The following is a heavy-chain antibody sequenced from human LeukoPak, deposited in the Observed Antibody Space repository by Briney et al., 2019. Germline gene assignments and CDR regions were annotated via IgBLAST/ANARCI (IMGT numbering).Heavy chain of an antibody. CDR2: ISGSGGST. CDR3: AKIMGYHGSGSYGDYYFDY. V-gene: IGHV3-23*01. D-gene: IGHD3-10*01. Sequence: GGSLRLSCAASGFTFSSYAMSWARQAPGKGLEWVSAISGSGGSTYYADSVKGRFTISRDNSKNTLYLQMNSLRAEDTAVYYCAKIMGYHGSGSYGDYYFDYWGQGTLVTVSS. CDR1: GFTFSSYA. J-gene: IGHJ4*02.